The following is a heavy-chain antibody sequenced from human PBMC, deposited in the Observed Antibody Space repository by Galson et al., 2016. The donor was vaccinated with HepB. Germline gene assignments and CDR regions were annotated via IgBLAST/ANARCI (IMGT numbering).Heavy chain of an antibody. V-gene: IGHV1-58*02. CDR2: IVVGNGNT. CDR3: VRGGSGTYYYYGMDV. Sequence: SVKVSCKASGFTFSDAAMQWVRQARGQRLEWIGWIVVGNGNTNYAQKFQERVTITSDMSTSTAYMELSSLRSEDTAVYYCVRGGSGTYYYYGMDVWGQGTTVAVS. D-gene: IGHD1-26*01. J-gene: IGHJ6*02. CDR1: GFTFSDAA.